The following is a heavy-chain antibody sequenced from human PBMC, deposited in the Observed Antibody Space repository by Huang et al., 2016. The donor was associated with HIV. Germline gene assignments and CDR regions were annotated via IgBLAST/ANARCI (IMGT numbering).Heavy chain of an antibody. D-gene: IGHD3-9*01. Sequence: QVQLVESGGGVVQPGRSLRLSCVASKFTFSDFAMHWVRQAPGKGLEGVAFISYDGSFKSYADSVKGRFTISRDNSKKILYLQMNSLRPEDTAVYYCAKEFDILTGYYPSGSDYWGQGTLVTVSS. CDR2: ISYDGSFK. CDR1: KFTFSDFA. J-gene: IGHJ4*02. CDR3: AKEFDILTGYYPSGSDY. V-gene: IGHV3-30*18.